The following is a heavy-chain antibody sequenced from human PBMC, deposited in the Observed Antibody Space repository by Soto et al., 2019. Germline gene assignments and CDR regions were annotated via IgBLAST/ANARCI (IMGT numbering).Heavy chain of an antibody. V-gene: IGHV1-2*04. CDR3: GREYNQGDPGVFDF. J-gene: IGHJ3*01. CDR2: INPNSGGT. D-gene: IGHD1-20*01. Sequence: ASVKVSCKASGYTFTGYYMHWVRQAPGQGLEWMGWINPNSGGTNYAQKFQGWVTMTRDTSISTAYMELSRLRSDDTAVYYCGREYNQGDPGVFDFGGKGKRVPVSS. CDR1: GYTFTGYY.